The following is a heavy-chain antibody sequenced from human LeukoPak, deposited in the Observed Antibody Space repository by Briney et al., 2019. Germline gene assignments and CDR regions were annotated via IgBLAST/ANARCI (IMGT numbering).Heavy chain of an antibody. J-gene: IGHJ4*02. Sequence: PGGSLSLSCAASGSTFSSYSMNWVRQAPGKGLEWVSYITYSSSTIYYADSVKGRFTISRDNAKNSLYLQMNSLRDEDTAVYYCARDPDAGVGFYYWGQGTLVPVSS. CDR1: GSTFSSYS. D-gene: IGHD2-2*01. V-gene: IGHV3-48*02. CDR3: ARDPDAGVGFYY. CDR2: ITYSSSTI.